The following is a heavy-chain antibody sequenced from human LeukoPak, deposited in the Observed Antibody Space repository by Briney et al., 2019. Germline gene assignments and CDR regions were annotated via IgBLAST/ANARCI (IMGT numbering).Heavy chain of an antibody. CDR1: GFTFSTHW. D-gene: IGHD6-19*01. CDR3: ARGRGSAWYYFDY. J-gene: IGHJ4*02. V-gene: IGHV3-74*01. Sequence: GGSLRLSCAASGFTFSTHWMHWVRQAPGKGLVWVSRINSDGSSTTYADSVKGRFTISRDNAKNTLFLQMNSLRAEDTAVYYCARGRGSAWYYFDYWGQGTLVTVSS. CDR2: INSDGSST.